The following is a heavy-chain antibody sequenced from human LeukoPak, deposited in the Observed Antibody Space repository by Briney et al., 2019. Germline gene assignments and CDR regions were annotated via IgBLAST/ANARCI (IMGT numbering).Heavy chain of an antibody. Sequence: ASVKVSCKASGYTFTTYDINWVRQATGQGLEGMGWMNPNSGNTGYAQKFQGRVTITRSTSISTAYMELSSLRSEDTAVYYCARRSCSGKNPFHIWGQGTMVTVSS. CDR3: ARRSCSGKNPFHI. V-gene: IGHV1-8*03. CDR1: GYTFTTYD. J-gene: IGHJ3*02. D-gene: IGHD3-10*02. CDR2: MNPNSGNT.